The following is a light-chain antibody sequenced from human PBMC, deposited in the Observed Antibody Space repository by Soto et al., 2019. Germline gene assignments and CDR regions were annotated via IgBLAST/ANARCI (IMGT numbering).Light chain of an antibody. Sequence: DIPMTQSPSTLSASVGDRVTITCRASQRISSRLAWYQQKPGKAPNLLIYKASSLESGVPSRFSGSGSGTEFTLTVSSLQPDDFATYYCQQYNTYPWTLGQGTKVEIK. CDR3: QQYNTYPWT. V-gene: IGKV1-5*03. CDR2: KAS. CDR1: QRISSR. J-gene: IGKJ1*01.